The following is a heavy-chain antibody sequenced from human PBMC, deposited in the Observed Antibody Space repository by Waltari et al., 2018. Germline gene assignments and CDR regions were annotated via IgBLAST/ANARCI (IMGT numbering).Heavy chain of an antibody. V-gene: IGHV4-34*01. CDR1: GGSFSGYY. D-gene: IGHD2-15*01. CDR2: INHSGST. Sequence: QVQLQQWGAGLLKPSETLSLPCAVYGGSFSGYYWSWIRQPPGKGLEWIGEINHSGSTNYNPSLKSRVTISVDTSKNQFSLKLSSVTAADTAVYYCARGLPASYCSGGSCYPKWFDPWGQGTLVTVSS. J-gene: IGHJ5*02. CDR3: ARGLPASYCSGGSCYPKWFDP.